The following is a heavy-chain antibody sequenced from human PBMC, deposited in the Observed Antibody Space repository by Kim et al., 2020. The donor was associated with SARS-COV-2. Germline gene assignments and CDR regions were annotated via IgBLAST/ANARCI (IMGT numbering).Heavy chain of an antibody. D-gene: IGHD3-16*01. J-gene: IGHJ3*02. Sequence: SETLSPTCTVSGGSISSGDYYWSWIRQPPGKGLEWIGYIYYSGSTYYNPSLKSRVTISVDTSKNQFSLKLSSVTAADTAVYYCARGGGGLRLGELPYDAFDIWGQGTMVTVSS. CDR1: GGSISSGDYY. CDR2: IYYSGST. CDR3: ARGGGGLRLGELPYDAFDI. V-gene: IGHV4-30-4*01.